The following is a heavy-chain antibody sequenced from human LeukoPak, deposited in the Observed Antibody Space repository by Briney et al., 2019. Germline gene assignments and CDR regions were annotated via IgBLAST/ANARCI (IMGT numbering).Heavy chain of an antibody. CDR1: DDSITIYY. V-gene: IGHV4-59*12. D-gene: IGHD1-26*01. CDR3: ARWEQHLDY. J-gene: IGHJ4*02. Sequence: PSETLSLTCTVSDDSITIYYWSWIRQPPGKGLEWIGYIDHTGITNYNPSLNSRVTISRDTSKNHFSLELSSATAADTAVYYCARWEQHLDYWGQGTLVTVSS. CDR2: IDHTGIT.